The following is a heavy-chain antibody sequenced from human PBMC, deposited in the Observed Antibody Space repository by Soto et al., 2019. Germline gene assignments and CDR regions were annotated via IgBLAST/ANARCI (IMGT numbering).Heavy chain of an antibody. CDR3: GASGYWAQVKYYYYGMDV. J-gene: IGHJ6*02. D-gene: IGHD3-3*01. CDR1: GFTFSSYS. Sequence: LRLSCAASGFTFSSYSMNWVRQAPGKGLEWASSISSSSSYIYYADSVKGRFTTSRDNAKNSLYLQMNSLRAEDTAVYYCGASGYWAQVKYYYYGMDVWGQGTTVTVSS. CDR2: ISSSSSYI. V-gene: IGHV3-21*01.